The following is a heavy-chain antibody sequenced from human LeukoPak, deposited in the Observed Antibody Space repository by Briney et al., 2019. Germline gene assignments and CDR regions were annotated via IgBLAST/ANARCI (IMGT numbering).Heavy chain of an antibody. V-gene: IGHV4-31*03. CDR2: IYYSGST. CDR1: GCSISIGGYY. Sequence: PSETLSLTCTVSGCSISIGGYYWSWIRQHPGKGLEWIGYIYYSGSTYYNPSLKSRVTISVDTSKNQFSLKLSSVTSAATAVYCWGSDIVGYNAFDIWGQGTMVTVSS. D-gene: IGHD2-21*01. J-gene: IGHJ3*02. CDR3: GSDIVGYNAFDI.